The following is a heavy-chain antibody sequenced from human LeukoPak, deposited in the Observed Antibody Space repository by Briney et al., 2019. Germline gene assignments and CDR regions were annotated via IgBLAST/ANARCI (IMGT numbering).Heavy chain of an antibody. CDR1: GFTFSSYE. J-gene: IGHJ5*02. D-gene: IGHD3-10*01. Sequence: GGSLRLSCAASGFTFSSYEMNWVRQAPGKGLAWVAVISYDGSNKYYADSVRGRFTISRDNSKNTLYLQMNSLRAEDTAVYYCARSFGLGSCFDPWGQGTLVTVSS. V-gene: IGHV3-30*03. CDR2: ISYDGSNK. CDR3: ARSFGLGSCFDP.